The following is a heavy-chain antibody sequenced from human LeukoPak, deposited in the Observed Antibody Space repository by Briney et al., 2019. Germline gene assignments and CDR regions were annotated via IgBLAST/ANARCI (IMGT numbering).Heavy chain of an antibody. V-gene: IGHV4-59*01. Sequence: PSETLSLXCTVSGGSISSYYWSWIRPPPGKGLEWIGYIYYSGSTNYNPSLKSRVTISVDTSKNQFSLKLSSVTAADTAVYYCARDLGDGYNDWGQGTLVTVSS. CDR1: GGSISSYY. D-gene: IGHD5-24*01. CDR3: ARDLGDGYND. CDR2: IYYSGST. J-gene: IGHJ4*02.